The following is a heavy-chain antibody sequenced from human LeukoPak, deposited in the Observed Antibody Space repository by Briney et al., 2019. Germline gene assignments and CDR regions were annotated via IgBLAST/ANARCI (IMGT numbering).Heavy chain of an antibody. Sequence: SETLSLTCTVSGGSISSGGYYWSWLRQHPGKGLEWIAYSCYSGSSYYNPSLKSRVTISVDTSKNQFSLKLSSVTAADTAVYYCARGLIRTIAAAGTLLFDPWGQGTLVTVSS. CDR1: GGSISSGGYY. D-gene: IGHD6-13*01. J-gene: IGHJ5*02. CDR2: SCYSGSS. V-gene: IGHV4-31*03. CDR3: ARGLIRTIAAAGTLLFDP.